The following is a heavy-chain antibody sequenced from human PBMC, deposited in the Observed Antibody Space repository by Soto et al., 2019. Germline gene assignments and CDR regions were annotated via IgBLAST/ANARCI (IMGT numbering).Heavy chain of an antibody. D-gene: IGHD6-19*01. CDR2: ISSSGGTT. Sequence: VQLVESGGGLVQPGKSLRLSCAASGFTFSSYAMSWVRQAPGKGLEWVSAISSSGGTTYYADSVKGRFIISRDNSKNTLFLQMNSLRAEDTAVYYCAKPGYLEQWLVRGYFDYWGQGTLVTVSS. J-gene: IGHJ4*02. CDR1: GFTFSSYA. V-gene: IGHV3-23*04. CDR3: AKPGYLEQWLVRGYFDY.